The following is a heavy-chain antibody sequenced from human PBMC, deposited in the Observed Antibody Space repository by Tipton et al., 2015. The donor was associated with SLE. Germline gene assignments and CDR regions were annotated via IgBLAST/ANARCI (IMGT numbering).Heavy chain of an antibody. J-gene: IGHJ5*02. Sequence: SLRLSCAASGITFTKYAMSWVRQAPGKGLEWVSTISGSGGNTYYADSVKGRFTISRDNSKNTLYLQMNSLRAEDTAVYYCARDGGGGHCSSTSCYTGDWFDPWGQGTLVTVSS. CDR1: GITFTKYA. CDR3: ARDGGGGHCSSTSCYTGDWFDP. V-gene: IGHV3-23*01. CDR2: ISGSGGNT. D-gene: IGHD2-2*02.